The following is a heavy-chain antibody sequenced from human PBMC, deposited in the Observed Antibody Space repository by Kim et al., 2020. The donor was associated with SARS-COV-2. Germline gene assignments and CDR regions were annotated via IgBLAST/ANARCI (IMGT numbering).Heavy chain of an antibody. CDR3: ARDLVYSSGYDYFDY. V-gene: IGHV3-30*04. CDR2: ISYDGSNK. D-gene: IGHD6-19*01. J-gene: IGHJ4*02. CDR1: GFTFSSYA. Sequence: GGSLRLSCAASGFTFSSYAMHWVRQAPGKGLEWVAVISYDGSNKYYADSVKGRFTISRDNSKNTLYLQMNSLRAEDTAVYYCARDLVYSSGYDYFDYWGQGTLVTVS.